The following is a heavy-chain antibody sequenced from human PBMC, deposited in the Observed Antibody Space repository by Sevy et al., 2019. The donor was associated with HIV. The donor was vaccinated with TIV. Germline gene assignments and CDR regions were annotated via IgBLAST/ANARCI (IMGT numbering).Heavy chain of an antibody. Sequence: GGYLRLSCAASGFTFSIYTMSWVRQAPGKGLEWVSTFCFGGSTIHYADSVKGRFTISRDNSKNTLYLQMNSLGADGMAVYYRAREGCTVPHDYWGQGTLVTVSS. CDR3: AREGCTVPHDY. CDR1: GFTFSIYT. V-gene: IGHV3-23*01. CDR2: FCFGGSTI. D-gene: IGHD2-8*02. J-gene: IGHJ4*02.